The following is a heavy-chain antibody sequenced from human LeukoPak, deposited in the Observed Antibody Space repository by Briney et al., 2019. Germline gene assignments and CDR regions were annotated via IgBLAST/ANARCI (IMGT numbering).Heavy chain of an antibody. V-gene: IGHV4-59*01. CDR1: GGSISYYY. D-gene: IGHD2-15*01. CDR3: ARKGGHFDY. Sequence: PSETLSLTCTVSGGSISYYYWSWIRQSPGKGLEWIGYIYYNGSTNYNPSLKSRVTISVDMSKNQFSLKVTSVTAADTATYYCARKGGHFDYWGQGTLVTVSS. J-gene: IGHJ4*02. CDR2: IYYNGST.